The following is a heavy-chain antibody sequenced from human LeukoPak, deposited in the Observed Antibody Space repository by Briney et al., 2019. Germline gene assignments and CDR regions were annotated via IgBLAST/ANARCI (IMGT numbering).Heavy chain of an antibody. CDR2: INHSGST. D-gene: IGHD1-26*01. CDR3: ARAWWELLDY. CDR1: GGSFSGYY. J-gene: IGHJ4*02. Sequence: SETLSLTCAVYGGSFSGYYWSWIRQPPGKGLEWIGEINHSGSTNYNPSLKSRVTISVDTSKNQFSLKLSSVTAADTAVYYCARAWWELLDYWGQGTLVTVSS. V-gene: IGHV4-34*01.